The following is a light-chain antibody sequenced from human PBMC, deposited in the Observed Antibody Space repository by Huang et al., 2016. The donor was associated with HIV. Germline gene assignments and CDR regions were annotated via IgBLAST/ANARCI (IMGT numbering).Light chain of an antibody. CDR2: GAS. CDR1: QSVSSN. CDR3: QQYNNWPPLT. V-gene: IGKV3-15*01. J-gene: IGKJ4*01. Sequence: EIVMTQSPATLSVSPGERATLSCRASQSVSSNLAWYQQKPGQAPRLLIYGASTRATGIPASFSGSGSGTEFTLTISSLQSEELAVYYCQQYNNWPPLTFGGGTKVEIK.